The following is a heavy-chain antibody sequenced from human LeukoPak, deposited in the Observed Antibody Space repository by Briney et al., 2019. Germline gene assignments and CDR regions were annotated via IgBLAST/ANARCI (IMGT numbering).Heavy chain of an antibody. J-gene: IGHJ4*02. CDR2: ISSNGGST. D-gene: IGHD2-15*01. Sequence: GGSLRLSCAASGFTFSSYAMHWVRQAPGKGLEYVSAISSNGGSTYYANSVKGRFTISRDNSKNTLYLQMGSLRAEDMAVYYCARDLSAGVVVAAASDYWGQGTLVTVSS. CDR3: ARDLSAGVVVAAASDY. CDR1: GFTFSSYA. V-gene: IGHV3-64*01.